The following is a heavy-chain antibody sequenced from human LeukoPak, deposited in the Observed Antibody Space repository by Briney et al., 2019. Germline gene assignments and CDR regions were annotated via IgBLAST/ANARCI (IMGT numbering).Heavy chain of an antibody. D-gene: IGHD6-13*01. J-gene: IGHJ4*02. CDR1: GGSVSSGDYY. V-gene: IGHV4-30-4*08. CDR2: IYYSGST. Sequence: SETLSLTCTVSGGSVSSGDYYWSWIRQPPGKGLEWIGYIYYSGSTYYNPSLKSRVTISVDTSKNQFSLKLSSVTAADTAVYYCARDLLYSSPGFDYWGQGTLVTVSS. CDR3: ARDLLYSSPGFDY.